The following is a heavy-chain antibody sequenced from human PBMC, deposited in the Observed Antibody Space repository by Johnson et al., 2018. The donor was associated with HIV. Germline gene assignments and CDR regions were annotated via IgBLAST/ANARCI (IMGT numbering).Heavy chain of an antibody. CDR2: TPYDGSNK. D-gene: IGHD1-26*01. CDR1: GFTFGSYA. CDR3: ARALVGARGDDAFDI. V-gene: IGHV3-30*04. J-gene: IGHJ3*02. Sequence: VQLVESGGGVVRPGGSLRLSCAASGFTFGSYALHWVRQAPGTGLEWVAFTPYDGSNKYYAGPVKGRFTISRDNAKESLYLQMNRLGVEDTALYYCARALVGARGDDAFDIWGQGTMVTVSS.